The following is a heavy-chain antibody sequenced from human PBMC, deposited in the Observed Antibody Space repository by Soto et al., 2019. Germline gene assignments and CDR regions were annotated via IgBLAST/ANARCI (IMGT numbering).Heavy chain of an antibody. CDR2: INPATGAA. D-gene: IGHD3-3*01. J-gene: IGHJ3*02. CDR1: GYPVTAYY. V-gene: IGHV1-2*02. CDR3: ARGGGVGVAGSAAFDM. Sequence: QLHLVQSGAVVKKPGASVTVSCSASGYPVTAYYMHWVRQAPGRGLEWRGGINPATGAAKYTQTFPGRVTLTGDTSTGTAFMEPSGPASEDTAVFFCARGGGVGVAGSAAFDMWGQGTLVTVSS.